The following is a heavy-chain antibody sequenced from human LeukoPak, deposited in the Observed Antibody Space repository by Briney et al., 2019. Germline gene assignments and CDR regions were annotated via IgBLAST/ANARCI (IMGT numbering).Heavy chain of an antibody. CDR3: ARGDYDSSGYYIRDSLDAFDI. CDR1: GGSISSYY. J-gene: IGHJ3*02. CDR2: IYYSGST. D-gene: IGHD3-22*01. Sequence: SETLSLTCTVSGGSISSYYWSWLRQPPGKGLEWIGYIYYSGSTNYNPSLKSRVTISVDTSKNQFSLKLSSVTAADTAVYYCARGDYDSSGYYIRDSLDAFDIWGQGTMVTVS. V-gene: IGHV4-59*01.